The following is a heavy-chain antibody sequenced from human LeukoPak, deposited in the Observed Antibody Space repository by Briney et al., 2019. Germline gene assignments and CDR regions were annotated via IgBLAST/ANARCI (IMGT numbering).Heavy chain of an antibody. J-gene: IGHJ6*02. CDR3: ARASRLEWLYV. CDR1: GGSISSGGSS. CDR2: IYYSGST. Sequence: PSETLSLTCTVSGGSISSGGSSGAWFARPQGRGWGWIGYIYYSGSTYYNPSLESRVTISVDTSKNQFSLKLSSVTAADTAVYYCARASRLEWLYVWGQGTTVTVSS. V-gene: IGHV4-31*03. D-gene: IGHD3-3*01.